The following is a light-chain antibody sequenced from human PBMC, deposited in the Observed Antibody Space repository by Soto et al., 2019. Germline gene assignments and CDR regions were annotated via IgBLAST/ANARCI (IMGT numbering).Light chain of an antibody. V-gene: IGKV2-28*01. Sequence: VLTQSPLSLPVTPGEPASFSCRSSQSLLHSNGYNYLGWYLQKPGQSPQFMIYLGSNRASGVPDRFSGSGSGTDFTLRISRVEAEDVGVYYCMQALQTITFGQGTRLEIK. CDR1: QSLLHSNGYNY. CDR3: MQALQTIT. J-gene: IGKJ5*01. CDR2: LGS.